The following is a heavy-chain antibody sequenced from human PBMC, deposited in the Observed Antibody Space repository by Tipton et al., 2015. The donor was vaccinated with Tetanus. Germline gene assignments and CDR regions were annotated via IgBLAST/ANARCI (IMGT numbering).Heavy chain of an antibody. J-gene: IGHJ6*02. CDR2: IYRDGTT. CDR3: ARLRGGGIGGYGMDL. CDR1: GFIISNNN. V-gene: IGHV3-53*01. Sequence: SLRLSCEASGFIISNNNMNWVRQAPGKGLEWVSVIYRDGTTHYADSVKGRFTISRDITKNTLNLQTNSLRAEDTAVYYCARLRGGGIGGYGMDLWGQGTTVTVSS. D-gene: IGHD3-16*01.